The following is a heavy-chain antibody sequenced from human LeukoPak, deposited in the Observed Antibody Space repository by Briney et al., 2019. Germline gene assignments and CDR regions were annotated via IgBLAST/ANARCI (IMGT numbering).Heavy chain of an antibody. D-gene: IGHD1-14*01. CDR2: INADGSTA. J-gene: IGHJ3*01. V-gene: IGHV3-74*01. CDR1: GFTFGNSW. CDR3: VVVVEPPDSDGFDV. Sequence: GGSLRLSCAASGFTFGNSWVHWVRQAPGKGLVWVSLINADGSTATYADSVKGRFTISRDNARNTLSLQMNSLTIEDTAVYYCVVVVEPPDSDGFDVWGQGTMISVSS.